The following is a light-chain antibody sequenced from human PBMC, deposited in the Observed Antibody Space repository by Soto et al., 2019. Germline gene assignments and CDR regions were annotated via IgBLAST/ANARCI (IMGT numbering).Light chain of an antibody. CDR2: DVS. CDR3: TSYTRSSTYV. J-gene: IGLJ1*01. Sequence: QSVLTQPASVSGSPGQSITISCTGTSSDVGAYNYVSWYQQHPGKAPKLMIYDVSNRSSGVSSRFSGSKSGNTASQTISGLQAEDEADYYCTSYTRSSTYVFGIGTKLTVL. CDR1: SSDVGAYNY. V-gene: IGLV2-14*01.